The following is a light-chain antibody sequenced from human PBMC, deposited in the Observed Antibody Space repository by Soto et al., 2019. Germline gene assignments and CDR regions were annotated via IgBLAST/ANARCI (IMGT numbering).Light chain of an antibody. V-gene: IGKV3-20*01. CDR2: GAS. J-gene: IGKJ1*01. CDR3: QQYGSSSWT. Sequence: GERATLSCRASQSVSSSYLAWYQQKPGQAPRLLIYGASSRATGIPDRFSGSGSGTDFTLTISRLEPEDFAVYYCQQYGSSSWTFGQVSEVDIK. CDR1: QSVSSSY.